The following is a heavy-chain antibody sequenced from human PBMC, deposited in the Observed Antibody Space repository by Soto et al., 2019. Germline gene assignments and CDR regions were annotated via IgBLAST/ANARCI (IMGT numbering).Heavy chain of an antibody. V-gene: IGHV4-61*01. CDR1: GGSVSSGSYY. Sequence: PSETLSLTCTVCGGSVSSGSYYWSWIRQPPGKGLEWIGYIYYIGSTNYNPSLKSRVTISVDTSKNQFSLKLSSVTAADTAVYYGGVWEGYETKARPKYYYSYYGMDVWGQGTTVTVSS. CDR2: IYYIGST. D-gene: IGHD1-26*01. J-gene: IGHJ6*02. CDR3: GVWEGYETKARPKYYYSYYGMDV.